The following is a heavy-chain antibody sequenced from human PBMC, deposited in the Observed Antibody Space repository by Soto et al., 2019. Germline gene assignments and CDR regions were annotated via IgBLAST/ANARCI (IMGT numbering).Heavy chain of an antibody. D-gene: IGHD5-18*01. V-gene: IGHV4-4*02. CDR1: GGSISSSYW. J-gene: IGHJ4*02. CDR2: IYHSGST. CDR3: AKEGKRGYSYGTYFDY. Sequence: TLSLTCAVSGGSISSSYWWNWVRQPPGKGLEWIGKIYHSGSTNYNPSLKNRVTISVDKSNNQFSLRLSSVTAADTAVYYCAKEGKRGYSYGTYFDYWGQGTLVTVSS.